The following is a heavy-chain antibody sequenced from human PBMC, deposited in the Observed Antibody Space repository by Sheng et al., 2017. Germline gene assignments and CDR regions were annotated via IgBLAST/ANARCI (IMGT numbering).Heavy chain of an antibody. CDR2: VNPGNGDT. J-gene: IGHJ4*02. V-gene: IGHV1-8*01. D-gene: IGHD3-22*01. Sequence: QVHLVQSGAEVRNPGASVKVSCKASGYSFTSYDVNWVRQATGQGLEWVGGVNPGNGDTAYAQRFQGRVAISSDTSVNTVFMEVSTLGSDDTAVYFCARRPQGSGYYSTLDFWGQGT. CDR3: ARRPQGSGYYSTLDF. CDR1: GYSFTSYD.